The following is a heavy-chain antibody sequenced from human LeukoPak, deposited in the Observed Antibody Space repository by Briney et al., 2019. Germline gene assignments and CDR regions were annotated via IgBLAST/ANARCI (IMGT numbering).Heavy chain of an antibody. CDR2: IYYSGST. D-gene: IGHD2/OR15-2a*01. J-gene: IGHJ2*01. CDR1: GGSISSYY. Sequence: SETLSLTCTVSGGSISSYYWSWIRQPPGKGLEWIGYIYYSGSTNYNPSLKSRVTISVDTSKNQFSLKLSSVTAADTAVYYCARAVKGYWYFDLWGRGTLVTVSS. CDR3: ARAVKGYWYFDL. V-gene: IGHV4-59*01.